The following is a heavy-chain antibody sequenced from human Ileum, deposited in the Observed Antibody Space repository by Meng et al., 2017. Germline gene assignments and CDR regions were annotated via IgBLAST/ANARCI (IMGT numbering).Heavy chain of an antibody. J-gene: IGHJ4*02. V-gene: IGHV4-34*01. Sequence: QVQLSAGGAGLVKASEHLSPSCPVYGWSLTDYYWSWSRQTPGKGLEWIGEINHGGNTNYNPSLKSRVTISIDTSRDQFSLKLTSVTAADTAVYYCARVELRGDTRDSCGLDHWGQGTLVTVSS. CDR1: GWSLTDYY. CDR3: ARVELRGDTRDSCGLDH. CDR2: INHGGNT. D-gene: IGHD3-22*01.